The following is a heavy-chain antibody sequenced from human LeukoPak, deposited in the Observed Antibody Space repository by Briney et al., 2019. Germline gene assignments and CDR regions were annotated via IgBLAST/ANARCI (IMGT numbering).Heavy chain of an antibody. CDR1: GFTFSSYS. D-gene: IGHD6-6*01. CDR2: ISSSSSTR. Sequence: GGSLRLSCAASGFTFSSYSMNSVRHAPGKGLEWVSYISSSSSTRYYADSVDGRFTISRDNAKNSLYLQMNSLGAEDTAVYYCARGSSSSNFDCWGQGTLVTVSS. CDR3: ARGSSSSNFDC. V-gene: IGHV3-48*01. J-gene: IGHJ4*02.